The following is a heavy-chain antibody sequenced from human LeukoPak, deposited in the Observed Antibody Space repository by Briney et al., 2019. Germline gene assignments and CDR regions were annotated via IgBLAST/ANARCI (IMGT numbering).Heavy chain of an antibody. Sequence: QPGGSLRLSCAASGFTFSSYAMSWVRQAPEKGLEWVSAITGSGDITYYADSVKGRFTISRDNSKNTLYLQMNSLRAEDTAVYYCAKDSARVRPVDYWGQGTLVAVSS. CDR3: AKDSARVRPVDY. J-gene: IGHJ4*02. V-gene: IGHV3-23*01. CDR2: ITGSGDIT. D-gene: IGHD3-10*01. CDR1: GFTFSSYA.